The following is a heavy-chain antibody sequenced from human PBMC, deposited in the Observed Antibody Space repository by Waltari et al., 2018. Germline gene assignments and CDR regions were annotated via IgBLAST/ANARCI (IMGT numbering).Heavy chain of an antibody. CDR1: GFSFNKNA. J-gene: IGHJ6*02. Sequence: EVQLLESGGGLVQPGGSLRLSCAASGFSFNKNAMAWVRQAPGKSLEWVSAVTGSGATTHYADSVKGRFTISRHNFENTIFLQMDSLRVEDTAIYYCARDRFLLWFGLLDVWGQGTTVTVSS. CDR2: VTGSGATT. CDR3: ARDRFLLWFGLLDV. V-gene: IGHV3-23*01. D-gene: IGHD3-10*01.